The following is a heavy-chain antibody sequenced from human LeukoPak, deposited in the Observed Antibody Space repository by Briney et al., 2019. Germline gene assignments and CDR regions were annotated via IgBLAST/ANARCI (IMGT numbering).Heavy chain of an antibody. CDR2: IYYSGST. CDR3: ARVYCSGGSCYFDY. Sequence: GSLRLSCAASGFTFSSYAMSWIRQPPGKGLEWIGYIYYSGSTNYNPSLKSRVTISVDTSKNQFSLKLSSVTAADTAVYYCARVYCSGGSCYFDYWGQGTLVTVSS. J-gene: IGHJ4*02. V-gene: IGHV4-59*01. D-gene: IGHD2-15*01. CDR1: GFTFSSYA.